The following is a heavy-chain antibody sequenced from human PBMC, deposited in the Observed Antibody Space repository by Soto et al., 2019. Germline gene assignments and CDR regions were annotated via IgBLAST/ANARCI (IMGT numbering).Heavy chain of an antibody. Sequence: QVTLKESGPVLVKPTETLTLTCTVSGFSLSNTRLGVSWIRQPPGKALEWLAHIFSNNAKSFNTSLKNRLTISQDTSKSQVVLTMTNMDPVDTATYYCARNFAGHYAMDVWGQGTTVTVSS. CDR1: GFSLSNTRLG. CDR2: IFSNNAK. J-gene: IGHJ6*02. V-gene: IGHV2-26*01. CDR3: ARNFAGHYAMDV.